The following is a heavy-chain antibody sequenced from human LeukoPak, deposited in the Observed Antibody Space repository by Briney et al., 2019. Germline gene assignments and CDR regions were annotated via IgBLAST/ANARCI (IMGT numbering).Heavy chain of an antibody. D-gene: IGHD2-8*01. J-gene: IGHJ6*02. CDR1: GGSISSYY. CDR3: AGRYCTNGVCPYYYYYYGMDV. Sequence: SETLSLTCTVSGGSISSYYWSWIRQPPGKGLEWIGYIYYSGSTNYNPSLKSRVTISVDTSKNQFSLKLSSVTAADTAVCYCAGRYCTNGVCPYYYYYYGMDVWGQGTTVTVSS. V-gene: IGHV4-59*01. CDR2: IYYSGST.